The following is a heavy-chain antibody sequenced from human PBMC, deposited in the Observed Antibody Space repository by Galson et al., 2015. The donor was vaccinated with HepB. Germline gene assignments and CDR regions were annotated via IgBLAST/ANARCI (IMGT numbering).Heavy chain of an antibody. CDR2: IIPILGIA. CDR3: ASALWTAEYCSSTSCVMDV. CDR1: GGTFSSYA. D-gene: IGHD2-2*01. J-gene: IGHJ6*03. V-gene: IGHV1-69*04. Sequence: SVKVSCKASGGTFSSYAISWVRQAPGQGLEWMGRIIPILGIANYAQKFQGRVTITADKSTSTAYMELSSLRSEDTAVYYCASALWTAEYCSSTSCVMDVWGKGTTVTVSS.